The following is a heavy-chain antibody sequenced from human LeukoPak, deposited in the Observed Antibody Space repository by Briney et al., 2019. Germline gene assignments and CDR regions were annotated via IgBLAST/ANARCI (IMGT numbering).Heavy chain of an antibody. CDR1: GGSISSGDYY. Sequence: PSQTLSLTCTVSGGSISSGDYYWSWIRQPPGKGLEWIGYIYYSGSTYYNPSLKSRVTISVDASKNQFSLKLSSVTAADTAVYYCARVEYYYDSSGYRKQYYFDYWGQGTLVTVSS. V-gene: IGHV4-30-4*08. CDR2: IYYSGST. D-gene: IGHD3-22*01. J-gene: IGHJ4*02. CDR3: ARVEYYYDSSGYRKQYYFDY.